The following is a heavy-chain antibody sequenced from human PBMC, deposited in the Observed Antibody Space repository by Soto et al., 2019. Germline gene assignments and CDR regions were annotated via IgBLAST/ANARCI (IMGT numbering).Heavy chain of an antibody. CDR2: IHSSGTT. V-gene: IGHV4-4*07. J-gene: IGHJ4*02. Sequence: PSETLSLTCTVSSGSINSFYWSWIRQPAGKGLEWIGRIHSSGTTNYNPSLKSRVTMSVDTSRNQFSLKLTSVTAADTAVYYCARDLIIGTSYSDYWGQGVLVTVSS. CDR1: SGSINSFY. CDR3: ARDLIIGTSYSDY. D-gene: IGHD1-7*01.